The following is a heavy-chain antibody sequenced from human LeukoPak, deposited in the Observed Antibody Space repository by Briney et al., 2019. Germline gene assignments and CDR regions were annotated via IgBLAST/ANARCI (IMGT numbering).Heavy chain of an antibody. CDR1: GFTFGSHA. V-gene: IGHV3-23*01. J-gene: IGHJ4*02. D-gene: IGHD5-18*01. CDR2: IFGSGGSP. Sequence: GGSLRLSCEASGFTFGSHAMYWVRLAPGKGLEWFAGIFGSGGSPHYADPVKGRFTISRDNSRNTVYLQINSLRAEDTAVYYCGKTTVGYSSGQKPAWPVDYWGQGTLVTVSS. CDR3: GKTTVGYSSGQKPAWPVDY.